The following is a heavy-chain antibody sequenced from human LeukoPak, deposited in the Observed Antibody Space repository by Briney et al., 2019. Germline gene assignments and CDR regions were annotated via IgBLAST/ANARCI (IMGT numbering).Heavy chain of an antibody. V-gene: IGHV1-2*02. J-gene: IGHJ4*02. CDR2: SNPNTSGT. D-gene: IGHD4-23*01. CDR1: GYTFTGYY. CDR3: ARANGINSCFEK. Sequence: ASVKVSCKASGYTFTGYYMHWVRQAPGQGLEWMGWSNPNTSGTKYGQKFQGRVTMTRDTSISTAYMELSSLRSDDTAVYYCARANGINSCFEKWGQGTLVTVSS.